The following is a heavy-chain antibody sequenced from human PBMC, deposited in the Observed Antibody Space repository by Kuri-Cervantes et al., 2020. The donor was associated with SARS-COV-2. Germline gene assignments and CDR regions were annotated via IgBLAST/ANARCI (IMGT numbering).Heavy chain of an antibody. V-gene: IGHV3-23*01. D-gene: IGHD6-19*01. Sequence: GGSLRLSCAASGFTFSSYATSWVRQAPGKGLEWVSGISGTGGSTYYADSVKGRFSISRDNSKNTLYLQMNSLRAEDTAVYYCTTEGSSGWSQNDYWGQGTLVTVSS. CDR2: ISGTGGST. CDR1: GFTFSSYA. CDR3: TTEGSSGWSQNDY. J-gene: IGHJ4*02.